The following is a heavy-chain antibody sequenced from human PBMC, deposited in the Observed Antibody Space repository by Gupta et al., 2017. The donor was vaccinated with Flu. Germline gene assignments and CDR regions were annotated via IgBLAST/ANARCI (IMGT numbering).Heavy chain of an antibody. J-gene: IGHJ1*01. CDR1: GGTFSSYT. CDR2: IIPILGIA. CDR3: ARDVLTGTTAQH. D-gene: IGHD1-20*01. Sequence: QVQLVQSGAEVKKPGSSVQVSCKASGGTFSSYTISWVRQAPGQGLEWMGRIIPILGIANYAQKFQGRVTITADKSTSTAYMELSSLRSEDTAVYYCARDVLTGTTAQHWGQGTLVTVSS. V-gene: IGHV1-69*08.